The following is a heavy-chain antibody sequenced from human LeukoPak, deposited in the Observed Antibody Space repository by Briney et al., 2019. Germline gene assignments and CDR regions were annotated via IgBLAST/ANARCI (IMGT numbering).Heavy chain of an antibody. CDR2: IRYDGSNK. V-gene: IGHV3-30*02. J-gene: IGHJ3*02. D-gene: IGHD6-19*01. CDR1: GFTFSSYG. CDR3: AKDIGAVAGYAFDI. Sequence: GGSLRLSCAASGFTFSSYGMHWVRQAPGKGLEWVAFIRYDGSNKYYADSVKGRFTISRDNSKNTLYLQMNSLRAEDMALYYCAKDIGAVAGYAFDIWGQGTMVTVSS.